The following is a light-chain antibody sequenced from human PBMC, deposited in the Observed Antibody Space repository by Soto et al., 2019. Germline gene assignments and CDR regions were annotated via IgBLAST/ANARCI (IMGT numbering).Light chain of an antibody. V-gene: IGKV1-5*03. CDR1: QSINNW. CDR2: KAS. Sequence: DIQMTQSPSTLSASVGDRVTITCRASQSINNWLAWYQQKPGKAPKLLIYKASSLESGVPSRFSDSGSGTEFTLTISSLQPDDFATYYCQQYNTYSTFGPGTKVEIK. J-gene: IGKJ3*01. CDR3: QQYNTYST.